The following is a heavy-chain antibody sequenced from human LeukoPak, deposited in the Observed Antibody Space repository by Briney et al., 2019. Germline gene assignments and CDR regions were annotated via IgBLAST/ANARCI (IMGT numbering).Heavy chain of an antibody. Sequence: PSETLSLTCAVYGGSFSGYYWGWIRQPPGKGLEWIGSIYYSGSTYYNPSLKSRVTISVDTSKNQFSLKLSSVTAADTAVYYCAREIPESGSYPDGDFDYWGQGTLVTVSS. J-gene: IGHJ4*02. CDR2: IYYSGST. CDR1: GGSFSGYY. CDR3: AREIPESGSYPDGDFDY. D-gene: IGHD1-26*01. V-gene: IGHV4-34*01.